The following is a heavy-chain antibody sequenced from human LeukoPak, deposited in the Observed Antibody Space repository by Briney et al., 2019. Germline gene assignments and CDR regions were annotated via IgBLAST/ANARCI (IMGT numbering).Heavy chain of an antibody. CDR3: ARAGEAGGYGFILDY. Sequence: SQTLSLTCTVSGGSISSGDYYWSWIRQPPGKGLEWIGYIYYSGSTNYNPSLKSRVTISVDTSKNQFSLKLSSVTAADTAVYYCARAGEAGGYGFILDYWGQGTLVTVSS. CDR1: GGSISSGDYY. CDR2: IYYSGST. D-gene: IGHD5-12*01. J-gene: IGHJ4*02. V-gene: IGHV4-30-4*01.